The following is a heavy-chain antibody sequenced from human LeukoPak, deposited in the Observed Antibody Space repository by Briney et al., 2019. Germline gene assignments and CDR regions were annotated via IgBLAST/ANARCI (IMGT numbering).Heavy chain of an antibody. CDR1: GGSISSSNW. Sequence: SGTLSLTCAVSGGSISSSNWWSWVRQPPGKGLEWIGEIYHSGSTNYNPSLKSRVTISVDKSKNQFSLKLSSVTAADTAVYYCAKASLGSCSGAKCYHFDNWGQGTLVTVSS. CDR2: IYHSGST. J-gene: IGHJ4*02. D-gene: IGHD2-15*01. CDR3: AKASLGSCSGAKCYHFDN. V-gene: IGHV4-4*02.